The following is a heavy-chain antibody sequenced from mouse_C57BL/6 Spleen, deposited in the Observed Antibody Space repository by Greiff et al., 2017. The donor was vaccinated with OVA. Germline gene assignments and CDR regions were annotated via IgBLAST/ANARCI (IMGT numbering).Heavy chain of an antibody. J-gene: IGHJ2*01. CDR2: IDPANGNT. V-gene: IGHV14-3*01. Sequence: VQLQQSVAELVRPGASVKLSCTASGFNIKNTYMHWVKQRPEQGLEWIGRIDPANGNTKYAPKFQGKATITADTSSNTAYLQLSSLTSEDTAIYSCASPSYYYGSSPYYFDYWGQGTTLTVSS. CDR1: GFNIKNTY. CDR3: ASPSYYYGSSPYYFDY. D-gene: IGHD1-1*01.